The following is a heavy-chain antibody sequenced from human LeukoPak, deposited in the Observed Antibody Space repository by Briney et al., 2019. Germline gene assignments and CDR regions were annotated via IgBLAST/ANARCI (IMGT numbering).Heavy chain of an antibody. CDR2: INYSGST. CDR3: ARGSSRYYFDY. D-gene: IGHD6-13*01. J-gene: IGHJ4*02. Sequence: SQTLSLTCTVSGGSISSGGSYWSWIRQHPGKGLEWIGYINYSGSTYYNPSLKSRVSISEDSSKSQFSLELNSVTAADTAVYYCARGSSRYYFDYWGQGTLVTVSS. CDR1: GGSISSGGSY. V-gene: IGHV4-31*03.